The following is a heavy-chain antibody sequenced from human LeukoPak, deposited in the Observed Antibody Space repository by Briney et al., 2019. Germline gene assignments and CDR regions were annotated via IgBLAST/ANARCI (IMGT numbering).Heavy chain of an antibody. CDR3: ARDYGWNDKAADWFDP. J-gene: IGHJ5*02. V-gene: IGHV1-2*06. Sequence: GASVKVSSKASGYTFTGYYMHWVRQAPGQGLEWMGRINPNSGGTNYAQKFQGRVTMTRDTSISTAYMELSRLRSDDTAVYYCARDYGWNDKAADWFDPWGQGTLVTVSS. CDR2: INPNSGGT. D-gene: IGHD1-1*01. CDR1: GYTFTGYY.